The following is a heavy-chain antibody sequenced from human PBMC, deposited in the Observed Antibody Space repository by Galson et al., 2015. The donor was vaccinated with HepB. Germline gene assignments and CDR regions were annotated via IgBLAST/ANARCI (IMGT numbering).Heavy chain of an antibody. Sequence: CAISGDSVSSHSAAWNWIRQSPSRGLEWLGRTYYRSKWYNDYAVSVKSRITINPDTSKNQFSLQLNSVTPEDTAVYYCARGRYYYDSSGYTIDYWGQGTLVTVSS. CDR3: ARGRYYYDSSGYTIDY. V-gene: IGHV6-1*01. J-gene: IGHJ4*02. CDR2: TYYRSKWYN. D-gene: IGHD3-22*01. CDR1: GDSVSSHSAA.